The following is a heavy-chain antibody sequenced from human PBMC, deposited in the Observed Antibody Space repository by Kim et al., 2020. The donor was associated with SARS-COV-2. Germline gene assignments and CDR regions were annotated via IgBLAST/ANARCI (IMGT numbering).Heavy chain of an antibody. CDR3: ARNRGVFYFGESHHLAQ. D-gene: IGHD3-10*01. V-gene: IGHV3-30*15. J-gene: IGHJ4*02. Sequence: VKGRFTVSKDNAKETLYLRMSSLRPDDTAVYYCARNRGVFYFGESHHLAQWGQGTLVTVSS.